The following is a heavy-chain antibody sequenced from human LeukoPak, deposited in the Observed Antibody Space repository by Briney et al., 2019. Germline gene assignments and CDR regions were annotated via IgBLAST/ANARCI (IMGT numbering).Heavy chain of an antibody. J-gene: IGHJ6*02. V-gene: IGHV3-30*18. D-gene: IGHD6-19*01. CDR1: GFTFSSYG. CDR3: AKDVGSGWSDGMDV. Sequence: PGRCLRLSCAASGFTFSSYGMHWVRQAPGKGLDWVAVTSYDGSNKYYADSVQGRFTTSRDNSKNTLYLQMNSLRAEDTAVYYCAKDVGSGWSDGMDVWGQGTTVTVSS. CDR2: TSYDGSNK.